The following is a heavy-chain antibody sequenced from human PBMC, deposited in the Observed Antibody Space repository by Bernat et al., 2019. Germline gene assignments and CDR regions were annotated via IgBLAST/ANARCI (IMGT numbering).Heavy chain of an antibody. CDR1: GFTFSSYG. D-gene: IGHD2-2*01. CDR3: AREGAIVVVPAASPYYYGMDV. Sequence: QVQLVESGGGVVQPGRSLRLSCAASGFTFSSYGMHWVRQAPGKGLEWVAVIWYDGSNKYYADSVKGRFTISRDNSKNTLYLQMNSLRAEDTAVYYCAREGAIVVVPAASPYYYGMDVWGQGTTVTVSS. J-gene: IGHJ6*02. V-gene: IGHV3-33*01. CDR2: IWYDGSNK.